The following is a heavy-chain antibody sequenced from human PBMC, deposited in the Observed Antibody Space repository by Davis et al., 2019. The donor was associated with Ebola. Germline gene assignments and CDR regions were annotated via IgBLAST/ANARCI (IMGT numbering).Heavy chain of an antibody. Sequence: SVKVSCKASGGTFSTYAITWVRQAPGQGLEWMGGIIPIFVGTANYAQKFQGRVTITADESTSTAYMELSSLRSEDTAVYYCARAPTWSQINYYCFDYWGQGTLVAVSS. CDR2: IIPIFVGTA. J-gene: IGHJ4*02. V-gene: IGHV1-69*13. D-gene: IGHD3-10*01. CDR3: ARAPTWSQINYYCFDY. CDR1: GGTFSTYA.